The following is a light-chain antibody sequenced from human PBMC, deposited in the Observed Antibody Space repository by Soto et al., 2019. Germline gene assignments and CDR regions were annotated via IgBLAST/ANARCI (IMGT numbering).Light chain of an antibody. CDR1: SSDVGNYNL. V-gene: IGLV2-23*01. CDR2: EGS. CDR3: CSYAGSSFYV. Sequence: QSALTQPASVSGSPGQSITISCTGTSSDVGNYNLVSWYQQHPGKAPKLLIYEGSKRPSGVSNRFSGSKSGNTASLTISGLQAEDEADYHCCSYAGSSFYVFGPGTKLTVL. J-gene: IGLJ1*01.